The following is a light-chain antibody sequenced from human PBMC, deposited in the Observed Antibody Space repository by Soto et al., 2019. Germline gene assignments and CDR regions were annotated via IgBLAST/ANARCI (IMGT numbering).Light chain of an antibody. CDR3: QQYNNWPPEHT. Sequence: EIVMTQSPATLSVSPGERATLSCRASHSVNSNLAWYQQKPGQAPRLLLYDASTRAPGIPARFSGSGSGTEFTLTISSLQSEDFAVYYCQQYNNWPPEHTFGQGTKLEIK. CDR1: HSVNSN. V-gene: IGKV3-15*01. CDR2: DAS. J-gene: IGKJ2*01.